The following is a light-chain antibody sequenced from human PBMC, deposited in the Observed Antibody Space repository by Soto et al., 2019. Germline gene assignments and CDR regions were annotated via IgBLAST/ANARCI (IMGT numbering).Light chain of an antibody. J-gene: IGKJ4*01. Sequence: DIQMTQSPSTLSTSVGDRVTITCRASQSISSWLAWYQQKPGKAPNLLIYKASSLKSGVPSRFSGSGSGTDFTLTISSLQPDDFATYYCQQYKSYPLTFGGGTKVEIK. CDR3: QQYKSYPLT. V-gene: IGKV1-5*03. CDR2: KAS. CDR1: QSISSW.